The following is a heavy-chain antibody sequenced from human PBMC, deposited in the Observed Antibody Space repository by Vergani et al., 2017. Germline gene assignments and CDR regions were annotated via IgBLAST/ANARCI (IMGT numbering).Heavy chain of an antibody. D-gene: IGHD4/OR15-4a*01. J-gene: IGHJ4*02. CDR2: IKPSGGST. CDR3: AGGADYTDFDY. Sequence: QVQLVQSGAEVKKPGSSVKVSCKASGGTFSSYAISWVRQAPGQGLEWMGIIKPSGGSTSYAQKFQGRVTMTRDTTTSTVYMELSSLRSEDTAVYYCAGGADYTDFDYWGQGTLVTVSS. V-gene: IGHV1-46*01. CDR1: GGTFSSYA.